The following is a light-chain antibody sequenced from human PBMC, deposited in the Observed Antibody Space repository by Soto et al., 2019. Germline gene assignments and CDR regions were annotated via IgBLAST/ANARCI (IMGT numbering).Light chain of an antibody. V-gene: IGKV1-27*01. CDR3: QKYHSAPFT. J-gene: IGKJ3*01. CDR1: QAISNS. Sequence: DIQMTQSPSSLSASVGDRVTITCRASQAISNSLAWYQQKPGKVPKVLIYAASTLQSGVPSRFSGSGSGTDFTLTITSLQPEDVATYFCQKYHSAPFTFCPGTKLDIK. CDR2: AAS.